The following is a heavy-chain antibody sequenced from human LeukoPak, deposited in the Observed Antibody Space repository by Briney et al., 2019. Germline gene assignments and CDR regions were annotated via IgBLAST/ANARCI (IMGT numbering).Heavy chain of an antibody. CDR3: ARLPSSSRTRGGVDY. Sequence: ASVKVSCKASGYTFTSYDINWVRQATGQGLEWMGWMNPNSGNTGYAQKFQGRVTITRNTSISTAYMELSSLRSEDTAVYYCARLPSSSRTRGGVDYRGQGTLVTVSS. CDR1: GYTFTSYD. J-gene: IGHJ4*02. D-gene: IGHD6-13*01. V-gene: IGHV1-8*03. CDR2: MNPNSGNT.